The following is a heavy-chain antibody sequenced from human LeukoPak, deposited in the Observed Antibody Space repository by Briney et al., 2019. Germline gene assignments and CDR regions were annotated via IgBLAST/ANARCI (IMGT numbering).Heavy chain of an antibody. CDR1: GFTFSSYG. V-gene: IGHV3-30*03. D-gene: IGHD5-12*01. CDR2: TSFDGSYK. CDR3: ARDSGYSGYEALAY. J-gene: IGHJ4*02. Sequence: PGGSLRLSCAASGFTFSSYGMHWVRQAPGKGLEWVAMTSFDGSYKNYADSVKGRFTISRDNSKNRLYLQMNSLRAEDTAVYYCARDSGYSGYEALAYWGQGTLVTVSS.